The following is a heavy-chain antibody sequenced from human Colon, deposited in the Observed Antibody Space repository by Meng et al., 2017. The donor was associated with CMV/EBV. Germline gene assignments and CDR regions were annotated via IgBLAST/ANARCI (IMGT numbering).Heavy chain of an antibody. CDR3: AKSAPGKGFDP. D-gene: IGHD4-23*01. CDR1: GFAFSTDS. CDR2: ISVEGSNQ. J-gene: IGHJ5*02. Sequence: SCASSGFAFSTDSLRWLRQAPGKGLECVSFISVEGSNQYYADAVEGRFTISRDNSKSTVFLQMNSLRAEDTAVYYCAKSAPGKGFDPWGQGTLVTVSS. V-gene: IGHV3-30-3*02.